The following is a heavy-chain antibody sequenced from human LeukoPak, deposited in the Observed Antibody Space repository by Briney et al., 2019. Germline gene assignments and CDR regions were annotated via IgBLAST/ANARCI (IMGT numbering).Heavy chain of an antibody. CDR1: GYSISSGYY. J-gene: IGHJ5*02. CDR2: IYHSGST. D-gene: IGHD4-17*01. CDR3: ARDFLRGLVNWFDP. V-gene: IGHV4-38-2*02. Sequence: SETLSLTCTVSGYSISSGYYWGWIRQPPGKGLEWIGSIYHSGSTYYNPSLKSRVTISVDTPKNQFSLKLSSVTAADTAVYYCARDFLRGLVNWFDPWGQGTLVTVSS.